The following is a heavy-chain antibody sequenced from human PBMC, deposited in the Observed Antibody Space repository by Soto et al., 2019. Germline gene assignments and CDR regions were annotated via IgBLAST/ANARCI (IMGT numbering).Heavy chain of an antibody. V-gene: IGHV3-11*01. J-gene: IGHJ6*02. D-gene: IGHD6-13*01. CDR1: GFTFSDYY. CDR3: ARVKAAGRGDYYCMDV. CDR2: ISSSGSTI. Sequence: QVQLVESGGGLVKPGGSLRLYCAASGFTFSDYYMSWIRQAPGKGLEWVSYISSSGSTIYYADSVKGRFTISRDNAKNSLYLQMNSLRADDTAVYYCARVKAAGRGDYYCMDVWGQGTTVTVSS.